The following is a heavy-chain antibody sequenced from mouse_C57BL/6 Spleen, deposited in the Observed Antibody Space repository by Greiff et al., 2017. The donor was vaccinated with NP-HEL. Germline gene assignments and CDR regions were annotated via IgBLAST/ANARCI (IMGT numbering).Heavy chain of an antibody. CDR3: ARRGSYDAWFAY. CDR1: GYTFTSYW. V-gene: IGHV1-55*01. J-gene: IGHJ3*01. Sequence: QVQLQQPGAELVKPGASVKMSCKASGYTFTSYWITWVKQRPGQGLAWIGDIYPGSGSTNYNEKFKSKATLTVDTSSSTAYMQLSSLTSEDSAVYYCARRGSYDAWFAYWGQGTLVTVSA. D-gene: IGHD2-3*01. CDR2: IYPGSGST.